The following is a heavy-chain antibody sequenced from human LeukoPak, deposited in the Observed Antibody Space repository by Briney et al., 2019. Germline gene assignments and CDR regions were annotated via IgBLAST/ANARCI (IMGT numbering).Heavy chain of an antibody. V-gene: IGHV1-69*13. CDR2: IIPKFGTA. Sequence: SVKVSCKASGGTFSSYGIIWVRQAPGQGLEWMGGIIPKFGTANYAQKFQGRVTITADESTSTAYMELNSLRAEDTAVYYCANELRVKYGSRTFDYWGQGTLVTVSS. CDR1: GGTFSSYG. D-gene: IGHD3-10*01. CDR3: ANELRVKYGSRTFDY. J-gene: IGHJ4*02.